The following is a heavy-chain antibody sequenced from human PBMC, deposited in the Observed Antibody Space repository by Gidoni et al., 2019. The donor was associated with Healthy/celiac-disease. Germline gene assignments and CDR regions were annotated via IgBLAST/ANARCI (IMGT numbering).Heavy chain of an antibody. CDR3: AKHYIVVVPAPFGGMDV. V-gene: IGHV3-23*01. D-gene: IGHD2-2*01. CDR1: GFNFSSKA. CDR2: ISGSGGST. J-gene: IGHJ6*02. Sequence: EVQLLESGGGLVQPGGSLRLSCAASGFNFSSKAMSWVRQDPGKGLEWVSAISGSGGSTYYADSVKGRFTISSDNSNNTLYLQMNSLRADDTAVYYCAKHYIVVVPAPFGGMDVWGQVTTVTVSS.